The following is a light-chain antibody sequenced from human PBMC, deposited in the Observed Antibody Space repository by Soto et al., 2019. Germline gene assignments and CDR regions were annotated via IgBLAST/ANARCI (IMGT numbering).Light chain of an antibody. CDR2: DVS. J-gene: IGLJ1*01. CDR1: SSDVGGYNY. V-gene: IGLV2-14*01. Sequence: SALPQPASVSGSPGQSITISCTRTSSDVGGYNYVSWYQQHPGKAPKLMIYDVSNRPSGVSNRFSGSKSGNTASLTTSGLQAEDEADYYCSSYTSSSTFYVFGTGTKVTVL. CDR3: SSYTSSSTFYV.